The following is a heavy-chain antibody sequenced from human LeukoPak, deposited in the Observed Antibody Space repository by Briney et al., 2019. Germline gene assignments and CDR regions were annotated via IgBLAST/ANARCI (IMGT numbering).Heavy chain of an antibody. D-gene: IGHD4-17*01. CDR1: GYTFSSYA. V-gene: IGHV3-30-3*01. J-gene: IGHJ4*02. CDR2: ISYDGTEK. Sequence: GGSLRLSCAASGYTFSSYAMHWVRQAPGKGLEWVAVISYDGTEKYYGDSVKGRFTISRDNSKNTLYLQMNSLRAEDTALYYCARDGHGVPLDYWGQGTLVTVSP. CDR3: ARDGHGVPLDY.